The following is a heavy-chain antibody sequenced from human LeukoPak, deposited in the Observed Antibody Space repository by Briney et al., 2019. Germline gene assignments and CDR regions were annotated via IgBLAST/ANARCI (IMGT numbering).Heavy chain of an antibody. V-gene: IGHV3-11*04. CDR1: GFTFSDYY. CDR2: ISSSGSTI. D-gene: IGHD3-22*01. CDR3: ARDRSDYDSSGFDP. Sequence: PGGSLRLSCAASGFTFSDYYMSWIRQAPGKGLEWVSYISSSGSTIYDADSVKGRFTISRDNAKNSLYLQMNSLRAEDTAVYYCARDRSDYDSSGFDPWGQGTLVTVSS. J-gene: IGHJ5*02.